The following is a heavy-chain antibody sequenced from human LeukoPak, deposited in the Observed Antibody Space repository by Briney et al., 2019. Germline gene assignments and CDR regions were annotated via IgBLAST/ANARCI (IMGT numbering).Heavy chain of an antibody. Sequence: ASVKVSCKASGYTFTCYYVHWVRQAPGQGLEWMGIINPSGGSTSYAQKFQGRVTMTRDTSTSTVYMELSSLRSEDTAVYYCARGSYPGIAAAGNFDYWGQGTLVTVSS. CDR2: INPSGGST. J-gene: IGHJ4*02. V-gene: IGHV1-46*03. D-gene: IGHD6-13*01. CDR3: ARGSYPGIAAAGNFDY. CDR1: GYTFTCYY.